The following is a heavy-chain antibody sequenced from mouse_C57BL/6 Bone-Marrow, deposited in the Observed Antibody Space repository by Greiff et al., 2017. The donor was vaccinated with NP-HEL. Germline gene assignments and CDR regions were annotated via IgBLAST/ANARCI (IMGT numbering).Heavy chain of an antibody. J-gene: IGHJ2*01. V-gene: IGHV1-64*01. CDR3: ARCYYGDY. D-gene: IGHD1-1*01. CDR2: IHPNSGST. Sequence: QVQLQQPGAELVKPGASVTLSCKASGYTFTSYWMHWVKQRPGQGLEWIGMIHPNSGSTNYNEKLKSKATLTVDKSSSTAYMQLSSLTSEDSSVYYCARCYYGDYWGQGTTLTVSS. CDR1: GYTFTSYW.